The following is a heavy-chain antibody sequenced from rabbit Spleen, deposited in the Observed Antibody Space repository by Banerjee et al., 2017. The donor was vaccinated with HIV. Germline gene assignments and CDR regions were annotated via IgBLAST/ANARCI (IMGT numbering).Heavy chain of an antibody. Sequence: QDQLEESGGDLVKPEGSLTLTCTAAEFSFNSRYYMCWVRQAPGKGLEWIACIYGGSVGSPYYATWAKGRFPISKSSSTTVTLQMTSLTAADTATYFCATYVDYDGAFNLWGPGSLVTVS. CDR3: ATYVDYDGAFNL. J-gene: IGHJ4*01. CDR2: IYGGSVGSP. D-gene: IGHD2-1*01. V-gene: IGHV1S45*01. CDR1: EFSFNSRYY.